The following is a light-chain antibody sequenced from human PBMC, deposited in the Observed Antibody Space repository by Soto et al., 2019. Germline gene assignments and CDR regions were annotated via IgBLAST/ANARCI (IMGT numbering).Light chain of an antibody. CDR3: SSYTRSSTWV. Sequence: QSVLTQPASVSGSPGQSITISCTGTSSDIGGYNYVSWYQQHPGKAPKVMIYEVSNRSSGVSNRFSGSKSGNTASLTISGLQAEDEADYYCSSYTRSSTWVFGGRTKLTVL. CDR1: SSDIGGYNY. J-gene: IGLJ3*02. CDR2: EVS. V-gene: IGLV2-14*01.